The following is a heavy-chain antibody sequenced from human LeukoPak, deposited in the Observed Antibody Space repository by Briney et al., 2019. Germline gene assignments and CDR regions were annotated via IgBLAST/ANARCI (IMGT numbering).Heavy chain of an antibody. J-gene: IGHJ6*02. CDR3: ARRQGSCTNGVCYTLYDMDV. CDR1: GYRFTSYW. D-gene: IGHD2-8*01. V-gene: IGHV5-51*01. Sequence: GESLKISCEGSGYRFTSYWIGWVRQMPGKGLEWMGIINPGDSDTRYSPSLQGQVTISADKSISTAYLQWSSLKASDTAMYYCARRQGSCTNGVCYTLYDMDVWGQGTTVTVSS. CDR2: INPGDSDT.